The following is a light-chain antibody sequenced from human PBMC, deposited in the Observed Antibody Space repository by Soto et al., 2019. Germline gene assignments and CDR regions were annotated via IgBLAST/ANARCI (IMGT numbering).Light chain of an antibody. J-gene: IGLJ2*01. Sequence: QSVLTQPPSVSGAPGQRVTISCTGNSSNIGAGYDVHWYQQLPGAAPKLLIYDNSYRPSGVPDRFSGSESGTSASLAITGLQAEDEADYYCQSYDSSLSGYVVIGGGTKLTVL. CDR2: DNS. CDR1: SSNIGAGYD. V-gene: IGLV1-40*01. CDR3: QSYDSSLSGYVV.